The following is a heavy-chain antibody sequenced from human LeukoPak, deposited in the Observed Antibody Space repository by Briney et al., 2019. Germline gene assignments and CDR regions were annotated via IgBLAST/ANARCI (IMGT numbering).Heavy chain of an antibody. D-gene: IGHD6-13*01. V-gene: IGHV3-21*01. CDR1: GFTFSSYS. J-gene: IGHJ4*02. CDR3: ARDSSSWSVDY. CDR2: ISSSSSYI. Sequence: GGSLRLSCAASGFTFSSYSMNWVRRAPGKGLEWVSSISSSSSYIYYADSVKGRFTISRDNAKNSLYLQMNSLRAEGTAVYYCARDSSSWSVDYWGQGTLVTVSS.